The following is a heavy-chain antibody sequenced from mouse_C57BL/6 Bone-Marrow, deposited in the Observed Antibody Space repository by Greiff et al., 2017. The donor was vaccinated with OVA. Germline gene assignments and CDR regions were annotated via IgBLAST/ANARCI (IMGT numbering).Heavy chain of an antibody. Sequence: VKLQQPGAELVKPGASVKLSCKASGYTFTSYWMHWVKQRPGRGLEWIGRIDPNSGGTKYNEKFKSKATLTVDKPSSTAYMLLSSLPSEDAAVYYCARGGSTVVAHYAMDYWGQGTSVTVSS. V-gene: IGHV1-72*01. CDR2: IDPNSGGT. D-gene: IGHD1-1*01. J-gene: IGHJ4*01. CDR1: GYTFTSYW. CDR3: ARGGSTVVAHYAMDY.